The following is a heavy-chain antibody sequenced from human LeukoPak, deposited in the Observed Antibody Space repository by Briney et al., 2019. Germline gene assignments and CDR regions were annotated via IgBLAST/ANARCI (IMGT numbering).Heavy chain of an antibody. CDR1: GYTFTGYY. CDR2: INPNSGGT. J-gene: IGHJ4*02. Sequence: ASVKVSCKASGYTFTGYYMHWVRQAPGQGLEWMGWINPNSGGTNYAQKFQGRVTKTRDTSISTAYMELSRLRSDDTAVYYCARGYSSGWYFDYWGQGTLVTVSS. CDR3: ARGYSSGWYFDY. V-gene: IGHV1-2*02. D-gene: IGHD6-19*01.